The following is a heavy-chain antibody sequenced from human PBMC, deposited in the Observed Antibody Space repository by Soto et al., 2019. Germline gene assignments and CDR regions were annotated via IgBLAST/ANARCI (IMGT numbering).Heavy chain of an antibody. J-gene: IGHJ4*02. Sequence: QVQLVESGGGVVQPGRSLRLSCAASGFTFSTYGMHWVRQAPGKGLEWVAVISYDGNNKYYADSVKGRFTISRDNSKNTRYLQMSSRRAEDRAVYYCAKSVYNWNDGFFDYWGQGTLVTVSS. CDR2: ISYDGNNK. V-gene: IGHV3-30*18. CDR3: AKSVYNWNDGFFDY. D-gene: IGHD1-1*01. CDR1: GFTFSTYG.